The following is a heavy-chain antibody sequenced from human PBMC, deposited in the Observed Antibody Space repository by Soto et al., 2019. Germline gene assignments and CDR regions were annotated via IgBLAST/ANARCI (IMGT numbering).Heavy chain of an antibody. J-gene: IGHJ4*02. CDR3: ARGLAAKSFYFYF. CDR2: ISPDGAT. Sequence: QVPLHQWGAGLVRPSETLALTCAVNGGSFSTNHWNWIRHAPGKGLEWIGEISPDGATNFNPTLTSRLSMSVETSKRQFSLHLTSVTAAETAVYFCARGLAAKSFYFYFCCQGTLVSVSS. D-gene: IGHD3-16*02. CDR1: GGSFSTNH. V-gene: IGHV4-34*01.